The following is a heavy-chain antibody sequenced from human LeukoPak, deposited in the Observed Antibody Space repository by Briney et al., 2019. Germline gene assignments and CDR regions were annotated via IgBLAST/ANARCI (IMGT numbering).Heavy chain of an antibody. CDR3: ARGNRVAVAGTGGYYFDY. Sequence: SETLSLTCTVSGGSISSYYWSWIRQPPGKGLEWIGYIYYSGSTNYNPSLKSRVTISVDTSKNQFSLKLSSVTAADTAVYYCARGNRVAVAGTGGYYFDYWGQGTLVTVSS. D-gene: IGHD6-19*01. CDR2: IYYSGST. V-gene: IGHV4-59*01. J-gene: IGHJ4*02. CDR1: GGSISSYY.